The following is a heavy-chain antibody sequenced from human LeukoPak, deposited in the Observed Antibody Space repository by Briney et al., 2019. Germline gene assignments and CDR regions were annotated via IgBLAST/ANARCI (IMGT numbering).Heavy chain of an antibody. V-gene: IGHV3-7*01. Sequence: GGSLRLSCVASGFTFTNYWMSWVRQAPGKGLEWVANIKQDGSAKYYADSVKGRFTISRDNSKNTLYLQMNSLRAEDTAVYFCAKDEWYSSGWHLDYWGQGTLVTVSS. D-gene: IGHD6-19*01. CDR1: GFTFTNYW. J-gene: IGHJ4*02. CDR3: AKDEWYSSGWHLDY. CDR2: IKQDGSAK.